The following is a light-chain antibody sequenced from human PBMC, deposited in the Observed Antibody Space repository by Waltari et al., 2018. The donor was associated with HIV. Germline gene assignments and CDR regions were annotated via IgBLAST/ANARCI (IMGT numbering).Light chain of an antibody. J-gene: IGKJ4*01. V-gene: IGKV3-20*01. CDR3: QQFGSSALT. Sequence: IVLTQSPGTLSLSPGERATLSCRASQSVRTSYLTWYQQKPGQAPRLLIDGASTRAAGVPARFSGSGSGTDFSLIISRLEPEDFAVYYCQQFGSSALTFGGGTKVEIK. CDR2: GAS. CDR1: QSVRTSY.